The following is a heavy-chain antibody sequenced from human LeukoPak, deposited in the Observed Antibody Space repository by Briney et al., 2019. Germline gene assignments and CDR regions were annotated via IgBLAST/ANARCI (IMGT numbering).Heavy chain of an antibody. CDR2: ISAYNGNT. Sequence: ASVKVSCKASGYTFTSYGISWVRQAPGKGLEWMGWISAYNGNTNYAQKLQGRVTMTTDTSTSTAYMELRSLRSDDTAVYYCARPLDCSSTSCYSVNGFDPWGQGTLVTVSS. V-gene: IGHV1-18*01. CDR3: ARPLDCSSTSCYSVNGFDP. CDR1: GYTFTSYG. J-gene: IGHJ5*02. D-gene: IGHD2-2*01.